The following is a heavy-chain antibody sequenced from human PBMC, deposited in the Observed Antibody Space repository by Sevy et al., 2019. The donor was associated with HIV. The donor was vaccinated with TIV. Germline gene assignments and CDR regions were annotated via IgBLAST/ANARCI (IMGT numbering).Heavy chain of an antibody. V-gene: IGHV3-7*03. CDR1: GFPFSMYW. Sequence: GGCLRLSCAASGFPFSMYWMYWVRQAPGKGLEWVATMNQDGGTKYYVDSVKGRFTISRDNAKNSLYLLMNSLRAEDTAIYYCVGDYSDGWAFGSWGHGTLVTVSS. J-gene: IGHJ5*01. D-gene: IGHD5-18*01. CDR2: MNQDGGTK. CDR3: VGDYSDGWAFGS.